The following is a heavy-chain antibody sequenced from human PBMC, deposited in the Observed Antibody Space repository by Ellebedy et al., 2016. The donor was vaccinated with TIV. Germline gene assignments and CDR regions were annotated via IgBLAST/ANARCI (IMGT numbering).Heavy chain of an antibody. CDR1: GYTFTSYA. Sequence: AASVKVSCKASGYTFTSYAMNWVRQAPGQGLEWMGWINTNTGNPTYAQGFTGRFVFSLDTSVSTAYLQICSLKAEDTAVYYCARLTSSSPYYFDYWGQGTLVTVSS. CDR2: INTNTGNP. V-gene: IGHV7-4-1*01. D-gene: IGHD6-13*01. CDR3: ARLTSSSPYYFDY. J-gene: IGHJ4*02.